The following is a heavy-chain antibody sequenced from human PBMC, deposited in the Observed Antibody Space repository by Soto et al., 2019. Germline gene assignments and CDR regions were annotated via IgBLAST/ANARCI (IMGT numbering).Heavy chain of an antibody. V-gene: IGHV4-39*02. CDR2: IYYSGTT. CDR3: ARGGAVTGTTPLLDS. CDR1: GGSISSSNYY. D-gene: IGHD1-7*01. Sequence: PSETLSLTCTVSGGSISSSNYYWVWIRHPPGKGLEWIGNIYYSGTTYYNPSLKSRVTISVDSSKNQFSLNLSSVTAADTAVYYCARGGAVTGTTPLLDSWGQGTLVTVSS. J-gene: IGHJ4*02.